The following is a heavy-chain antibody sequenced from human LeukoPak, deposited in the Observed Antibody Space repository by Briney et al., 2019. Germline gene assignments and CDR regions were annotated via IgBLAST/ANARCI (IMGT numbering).Heavy chain of an antibody. CDR1: GFTFNNYA. V-gene: IGHV3-48*04. CDR2: ISSSSSTI. J-gene: IGHJ4*02. D-gene: IGHD3-3*01. CDR3: ARDSTYYDFWSGYLY. Sequence: GRSLRLSCAASGFTFNNYAMHWVRQAPGKGLEWVSYISSSSSTIYYADSVKGRFTISRDNAKNSLYLQMNSLRAEDTAVYYCARDSTYYDFWSGYLYWGQGTLVTVSS.